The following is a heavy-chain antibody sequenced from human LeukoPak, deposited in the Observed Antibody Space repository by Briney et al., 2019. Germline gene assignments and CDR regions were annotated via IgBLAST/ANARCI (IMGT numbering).Heavy chain of an antibody. CDR1: GASVSSGNHP. V-gene: IGHV4-61*01. J-gene: IGHJ4*02. D-gene: IGHD7-27*01. CDR3: VRDNWGSLDY. Sequence: SETLSLTCTVSGASVSSGNHPWSWIRQPPGKGLEWIGYSSNSGCTNCNPSLKSRVTISLDTSKNQFSLKLTSVTAADTAIYYCVRDNWGSLDYWGQGILVTVSS. CDR2: SSNSGCT.